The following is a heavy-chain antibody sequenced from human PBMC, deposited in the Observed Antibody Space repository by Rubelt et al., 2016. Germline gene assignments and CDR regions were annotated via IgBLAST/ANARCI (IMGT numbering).Heavy chain of an antibody. Sequence: QVQLQQWGAGLLKPSETLSLTCAVYGGSFSGYYWSWIRQPPGKGLEWIGEINHSGSTNYNPSLKGRVSISVDTAKNQFSLKLSSVTAADTAVYYCARVVVVVIAGYYYYYGMDVWGQGTTVTVSS. V-gene: IGHV4-34*01. D-gene: IGHD2-21*01. J-gene: IGHJ6*02. CDR3: ARVVVVVIAGYYYYYGMDV. CDR2: INHSGST. CDR1: GGSFSGYY.